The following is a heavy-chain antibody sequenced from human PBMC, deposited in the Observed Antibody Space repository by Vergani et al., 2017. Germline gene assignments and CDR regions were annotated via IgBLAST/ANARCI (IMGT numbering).Heavy chain of an antibody. CDR2: FYSSGST. CDR1: GGSISSSDYY. Sequence: QLQLQESGPGLVKPSETLSLICNVSGGSISSSDYYWGWIRQPPGKGLEWIGSFYSSGSTFYNPSLNSRVTISIDTSRNQFSLNLNSMTAADTAVYYCVRGAVAEFDYWDQGTLVTVSS. J-gene: IGHJ4*02. CDR3: VRGAVAEFDY. D-gene: IGHD6-19*01. V-gene: IGHV4-39*01.